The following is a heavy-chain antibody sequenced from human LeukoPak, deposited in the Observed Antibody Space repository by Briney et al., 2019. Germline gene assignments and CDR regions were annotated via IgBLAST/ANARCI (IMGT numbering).Heavy chain of an antibody. V-gene: IGHV1-18*01. CDR2: ISAYNGNT. D-gene: IGHD6-19*01. Sequence: GASVKVSCKSSGYTFTSYAFSCVRQAPGQGLEWMGWISAYNGNTNYAQKLQGRVTMTTDTSTTTAYMELRSLRSDDTAVYYCARDKSGLAVAGSNFDYWGQGTLVTVSS. CDR3: ARDKSGLAVAGSNFDY. J-gene: IGHJ4*02. CDR1: GYTFTSYA.